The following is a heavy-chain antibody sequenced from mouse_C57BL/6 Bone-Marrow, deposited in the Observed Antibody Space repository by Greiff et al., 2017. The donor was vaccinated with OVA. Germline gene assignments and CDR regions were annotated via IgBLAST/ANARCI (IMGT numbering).Heavy chain of an antibody. CDR3: ARWSTTVVVDYFDY. Sequence: QVQLQQSGAELARPGASVKLSCKASGYTFTSYGISWVKQRTGQGLEWIGEIYPRSGNTYYNEKFKGKATLTADKSSSTAYMELRSLTSEDSAVYFCARWSTTVVVDYFDYWGQGTTLTVSS. CDR2: IYPRSGNT. CDR1: GYTFTSYG. J-gene: IGHJ2*01. V-gene: IGHV1-81*01. D-gene: IGHD1-1*01.